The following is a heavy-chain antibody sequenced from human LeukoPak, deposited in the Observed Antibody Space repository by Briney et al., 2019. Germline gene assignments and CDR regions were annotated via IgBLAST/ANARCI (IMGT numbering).Heavy chain of an antibody. V-gene: IGHV4-59*11. Sequence: SEALSLTCTVSGGSMTTHHWNWIRQTPGKGLEWIGYVFDSGRTKVNPSLTSRVTLSTDTSKNQLSLRLSSVTAADTAVYYCTTIKRGDIFGYFDFWGQGILVTVSS. CDR2: VFDSGRT. J-gene: IGHJ4*02. D-gene: IGHD5-18*01. CDR3: TTIKRGDIFGYFDF. CDR1: GGSMTTHH.